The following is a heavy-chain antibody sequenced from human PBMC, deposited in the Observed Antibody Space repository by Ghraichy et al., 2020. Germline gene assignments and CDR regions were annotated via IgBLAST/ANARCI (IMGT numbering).Heavy chain of an antibody. V-gene: IGHV1-2*06. CDR1: GYTFTGYY. D-gene: IGHD3-22*01. CDR2: INPNSGGT. J-gene: IGHJ4*02. Sequence: ASVKVSCKASGYTFTGYYMHWVRQAPGQGLEWMGRINPNSGGTNYAQKFQGRVTMTRDTSISTAYMELSRLRSDDTAVYYCAREVWDYYDSSGYYDSPVHLPWDDYWGQGTLVTVSS. CDR3: AREVWDYYDSSGYYDSPVHLPWDDY.